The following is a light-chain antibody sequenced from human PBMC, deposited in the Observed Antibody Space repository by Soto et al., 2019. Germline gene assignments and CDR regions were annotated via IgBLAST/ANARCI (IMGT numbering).Light chain of an antibody. Sequence: IGMTESPDSLAVSLGERATINCKSSQSVLYSSNNKNYLAWYQQKPGQPPKLLIYWASTRESGVPDRFSGSGSGTDFTLTISSLQAEDVAVYYCQHYYSHPLTFGGGSKV. CDR2: WAS. CDR3: QHYYSHPLT. CDR1: QSVLYSSNNKNY. J-gene: IGKJ4*01. V-gene: IGKV4-1*01.